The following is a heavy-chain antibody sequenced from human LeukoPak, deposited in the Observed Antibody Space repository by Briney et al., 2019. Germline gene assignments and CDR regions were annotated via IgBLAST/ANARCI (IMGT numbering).Heavy chain of an antibody. CDR1: GGPFSSYC. D-gene: IGHD6-19*01. CDR2: INHSGST. Sequence: KPSETLSLTCAVYGGPFSSYCWSWIRQPPGKGLQWIGEINHSGSTNYNPSLKSRVTISVDTSKNQFSLKLSSVTAADTAVYYCTRITPKSSGWYRPFDYWGQGTQVTVSS. J-gene: IGHJ4*02. V-gene: IGHV4-34*01. CDR3: TRITPKSSGWYRPFDY.